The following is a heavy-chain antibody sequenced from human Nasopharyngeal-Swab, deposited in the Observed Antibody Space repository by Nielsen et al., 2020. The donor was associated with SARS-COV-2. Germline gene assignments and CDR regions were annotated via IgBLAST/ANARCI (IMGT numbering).Heavy chain of an antibody. J-gene: IGHJ4*02. CDR3: TSLHRPCWF. D-gene: IGHD3-9*01. V-gene: IGHV3-15*01. Sequence: GESLKISCAASGFVFSNVWMSWVRQAPGKGLEWVGRIKRKADGGTVEYATAVRGRFSISRDDSRNTLFLEMNRLKTEDTAVYYCTSLHRPCWFWGQGTLVTVSS. CDR1: GFVFSNVW. CDR2: IKRKADGGTV.